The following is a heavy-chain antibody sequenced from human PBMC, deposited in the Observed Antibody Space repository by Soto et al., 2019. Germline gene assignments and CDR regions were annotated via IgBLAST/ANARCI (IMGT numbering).Heavy chain of an antibody. Sequence: VASVKVSCKASGYTFTSYGISWVRQAPGQGLEWMGWISAYNGNTNYAQKLQGRVTMTTDTSTSTAYMELRSLRSDDTAVYYCARAPRDSGSYHGCGYWGQGTLVTVSS. J-gene: IGHJ4*02. CDR3: ARAPRDSGSYHGCGY. D-gene: IGHD1-26*01. CDR2: ISAYNGNT. CDR1: GYTFTSYG. V-gene: IGHV1-18*01.